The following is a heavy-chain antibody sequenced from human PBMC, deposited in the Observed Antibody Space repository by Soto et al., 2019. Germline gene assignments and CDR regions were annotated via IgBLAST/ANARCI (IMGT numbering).Heavy chain of an antibody. CDR1: GGSISSGDYY. V-gene: IGHV4-30-4*01. J-gene: IGHJ4*02. CDR3: ARLPLSPGIYSFDY. D-gene: IGHD2-21*01. CDR2: IYYSGTT. Sequence: SETLSLTCTVSGGSISSGDYYWSWIRQPPGKGLGWIGHIYYSGTTYYNPSLKSRLIISVDTSKNQFSLNLNSATAADTAVYYCARLPLSPGIYSFDYWGQGSLVTVSS.